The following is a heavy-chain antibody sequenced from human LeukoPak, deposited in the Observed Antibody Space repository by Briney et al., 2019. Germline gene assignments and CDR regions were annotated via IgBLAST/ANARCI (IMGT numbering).Heavy chain of an antibody. CDR3: AKHGEDSSGYYADFFDH. CDR1: GGSISSKTHY. D-gene: IGHD3-22*01. V-gene: IGHV4-39*01. J-gene: IGHJ4*02. CDR2: VFYNGNT. Sequence: SETLSLTCTVSGGSISSKTHYWACIRQTPGKGLEWVESVFYNGNTYYNPSLNSRVTIFVETSKNQFSLRLSSVTAADTALYYCAKHGEDSSGYYADFFDHCGQGTLVTVSS.